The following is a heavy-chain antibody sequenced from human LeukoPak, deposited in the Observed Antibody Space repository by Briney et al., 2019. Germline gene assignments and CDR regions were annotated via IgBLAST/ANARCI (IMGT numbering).Heavy chain of an antibody. Sequence: GGSLRLSCAASGFTFSSYSMNWVRQAPGKGLEWVSYISSSSSTIYYADSVKGRFTISRDNSKNTLYLQMNSLRAEDTAVYYCAKDLVVFGVVDPRFDYWGQGTLVTVSS. CDR2: ISSSSSTI. V-gene: IGHV3-48*01. CDR3: AKDLVVFGVVDPRFDY. CDR1: GFTFSSYS. J-gene: IGHJ4*02. D-gene: IGHD3-3*01.